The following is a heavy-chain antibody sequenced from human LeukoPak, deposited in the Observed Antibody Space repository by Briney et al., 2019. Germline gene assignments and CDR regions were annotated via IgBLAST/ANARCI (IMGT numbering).Heavy chain of an antibody. Sequence: GGSLRLSCAASGFTFSSYGMHWVRQAPGKGLEWVAVISYDGSNKYYADSVKGRFTISRDNSKNTLYLQMDSLRAEDTAVYYCARGEYDILTGYCDYWGQGTLVTVSS. CDR3: ARGEYDILTGYCDY. J-gene: IGHJ4*02. CDR2: ISYDGSNK. CDR1: GFTFSSYG. D-gene: IGHD3-9*01. V-gene: IGHV3-30*03.